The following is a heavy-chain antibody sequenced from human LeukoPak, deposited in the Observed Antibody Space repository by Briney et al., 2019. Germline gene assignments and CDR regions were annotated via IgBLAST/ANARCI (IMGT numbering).Heavy chain of an antibody. J-gene: IGHJ6*02. D-gene: IGHD6-19*01. Sequence: GGSLRLSCAASGFTVSSNYMNWVRQAPGKGLEWVSVIYSGGGTYYADSVRGRFTISRDNFKNTLYLQMNGLRAEDTTVYYCARVPSSGWGRLDVWGQGTTVTVSS. CDR1: GFTVSSNY. V-gene: IGHV3-53*01. CDR3: ARVPSSGWGRLDV. CDR2: IYSGGGT.